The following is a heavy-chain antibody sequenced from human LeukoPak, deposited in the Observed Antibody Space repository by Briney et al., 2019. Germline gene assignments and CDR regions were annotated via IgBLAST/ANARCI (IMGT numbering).Heavy chain of an antibody. Sequence: PGGSLRLSCAASGYTVSSNYRSWVRQAPGKGLEWVSVIYSGGSTYYADSVKGRFTISRDNSKNTLYLQMNSLRAEDTAVYYCARHLLSYDILTGYYRVPLYYWGQGTLVTVSS. CDR3: ARHLLSYDILTGYYRVPLYY. CDR1: GYTVSSNY. CDR2: IYSGGST. D-gene: IGHD3-9*01. V-gene: IGHV3-66*04. J-gene: IGHJ4*02.